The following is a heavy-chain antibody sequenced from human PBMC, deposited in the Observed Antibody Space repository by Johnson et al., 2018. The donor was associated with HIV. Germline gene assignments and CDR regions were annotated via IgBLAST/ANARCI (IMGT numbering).Heavy chain of an antibody. D-gene: IGHD1-26*01. V-gene: IGHV3-11*04. J-gene: IGHJ3*02. CDR3: ARSYSRWDDVFDI. CDR2: ISSSGSTI. CDR1: GFTFSDYY. Sequence: QEQLVESGGGLVKPGGSLRLSCVASGFTFSDYYMSWIRQAPGKGLEWVSYISSSGSTIYYADSVKGRFTISRDNAQNSLYLQVNSLRAEDTAFYYCARSYSRWDDVFDIWGQGTMVTVSS.